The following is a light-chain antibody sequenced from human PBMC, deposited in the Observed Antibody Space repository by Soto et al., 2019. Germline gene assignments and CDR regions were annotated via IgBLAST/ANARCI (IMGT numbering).Light chain of an antibody. CDR3: SSYTSDSSNV. J-gene: IGLJ1*01. V-gene: IGLV2-14*01. CDR1: SSDVGLYDY. CDR2: AVS. Sequence: QSALTQPASVFGSPGQWITISCTGTSSDVGLYDYVSWYQQHPGKAPQLMIYAVSNRPSGVSNRFSASKSGNTASLFISGLQAEDEADYYCSSYTSDSSNVFGYGTKVTVL.